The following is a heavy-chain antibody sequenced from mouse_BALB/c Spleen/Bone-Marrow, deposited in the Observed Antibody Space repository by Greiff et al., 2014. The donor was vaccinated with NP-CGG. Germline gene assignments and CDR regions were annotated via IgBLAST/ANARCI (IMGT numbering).Heavy chain of an antibody. V-gene: IGHV1-5*01. D-gene: IGHD1-1*01. CDR2: IYPGNNDT. CDR1: GYSFTTFW. CDR3: TRKLPAMDY. Sequence: VQLQQSGTVLARPGASVKMSCKASGYSFTTFWMHWVEQRPGQGLEWIGAIYPGNNDTSYNRKFKGKAKLTAVTSASTAYMELSSLTNEDSAVYYCTRKLPAMDYWGQGTSLTVSS. J-gene: IGHJ4*01.